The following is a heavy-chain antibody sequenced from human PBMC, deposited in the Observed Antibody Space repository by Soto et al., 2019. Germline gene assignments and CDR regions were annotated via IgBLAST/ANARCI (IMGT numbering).Heavy chain of an antibody. CDR1: GGSISSDY. Sequence: SETLSLTCTVSGGSISSDYWSWIRQPPGKGLEWIGYIHYSGSTDYNPSLKSRVTISVDTSKNQFSLKLSSVTAADTAVYYCAKDIRFLKAAYVYNYFDPWCQAIPVTVS. CDR2: IHYSGST. CDR3: AKDIRFLKAAYVYNYFDP. D-gene: IGHD2-21*01. J-gene: IGHJ5*02. V-gene: IGHV4-59*01.